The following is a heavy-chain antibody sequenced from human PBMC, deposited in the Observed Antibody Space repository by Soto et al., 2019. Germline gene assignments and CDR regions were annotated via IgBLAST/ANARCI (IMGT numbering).Heavy chain of an antibody. CDR1: GFTFSSYE. V-gene: IGHV3-48*03. Sequence: EVQLVESGGGLVQPGGSLRLSCAASGFTFSSYEMNWFRQAPGKGLEWVSYISSDGGHKYYADSVKGRFTISRDNAKNSVDLQMDSLRAEDTALFYCAKTTGLRGELPPDYWGQGTLVTVSS. J-gene: IGHJ4*02. CDR3: AKTTGLRGELPPDY. CDR2: ISSDGGHK. D-gene: IGHD1-26*01.